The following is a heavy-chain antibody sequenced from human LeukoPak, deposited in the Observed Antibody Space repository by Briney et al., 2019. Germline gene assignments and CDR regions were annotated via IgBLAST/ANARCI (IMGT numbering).Heavy chain of an antibody. D-gene: IGHD2-2*01. J-gene: IGHJ5*02. CDR2: FDPEDGET. V-gene: IGHV1-24*01. CDR1: GYTLTELS. CDR3: ATAGRYCSSTSCYGWFDP. Sequence: ASVKVSCKVSGYTLTELSMHWVRQAPGKGLEWMRGFDPEDGETIYAQKFQGRVTMTEDTSTDTAYMELSSLRSEDTAVYYCATAGRYCSSTSCYGWFDPWGQGTLVTVSS.